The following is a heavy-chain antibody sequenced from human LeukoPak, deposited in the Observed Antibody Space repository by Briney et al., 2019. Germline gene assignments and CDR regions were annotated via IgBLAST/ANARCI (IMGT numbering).Heavy chain of an antibody. D-gene: IGHD2-15*01. CDR2: IYYSGST. J-gene: IGHJ4*02. CDR3: ARRRYCSGGSCYDY. CDR1: GGSISSYY. V-gene: IGHV4-59*08. Sequence: PSETLSLTCTVSGGSISSYYWSWIRQPPGKGLEWIGYIYYSGSTNYNPSLKSRVTISVDTSKNQFSLKLSSVTAADTAVYYCARRRYCSGGSCYDYWGQGTLVTVSS.